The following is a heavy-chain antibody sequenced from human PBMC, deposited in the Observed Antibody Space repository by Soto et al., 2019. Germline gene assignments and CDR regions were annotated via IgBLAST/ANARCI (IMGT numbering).Heavy chain of an antibody. Sequence: QVQLVQAGAEVKRPGSSVKVSCTASGDTFNFYTLSWVRQAPGQGLEWMGRIIPMLGMSNYAQKFQGRVTMIADNSTSTAYMGLSSLRSEDTALYYCATNYGSGSAHFDNWGQGTLVTVSS. CDR2: IIPMLGMS. V-gene: IGHV1-69*02. D-gene: IGHD3-10*01. CDR3: ATNYGSGSAHFDN. J-gene: IGHJ4*02. CDR1: GDTFNFYT.